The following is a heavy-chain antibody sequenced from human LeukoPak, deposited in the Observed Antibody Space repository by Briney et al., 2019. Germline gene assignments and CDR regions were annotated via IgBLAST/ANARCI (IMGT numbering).Heavy chain of an antibody. CDR1: GFTFSSYA. D-gene: IGHD3-9*01. J-gene: IGHJ4*02. CDR3: ATAYFDWFRFVY. Sequence: GGSLRLSCAASGFTFSSYAMSWVRQAPGKGLEWVSAISGGGGSTYYADSVKGRFTISRDISKNTLYLQRNSLRAEDTAIYYCATAYFDWFRFVYWGQGTLVTVSS. CDR2: ISGGGGST. V-gene: IGHV3-23*01.